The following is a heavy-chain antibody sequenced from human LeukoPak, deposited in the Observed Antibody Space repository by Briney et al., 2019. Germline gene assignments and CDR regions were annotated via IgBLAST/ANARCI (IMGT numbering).Heavy chain of an antibody. CDR1: GYTFTGYY. J-gene: IGHJ4*02. CDR3: ARAQYSSSRYFDY. D-gene: IGHD6-13*01. CDR2: INPNSGGT. Sequence: ASVKVSCKASGYTFTGYYMHCVRQATGQRLEWMLWINPNSGGTNDAQKIQGMVTMTRDTTISTAYMELSRLRSDDTAVYYCARAQYSSSRYFDYWGQGTLVTVSS. V-gene: IGHV1-2*02.